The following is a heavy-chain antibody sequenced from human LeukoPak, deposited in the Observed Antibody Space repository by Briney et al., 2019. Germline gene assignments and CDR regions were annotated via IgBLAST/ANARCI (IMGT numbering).Heavy chain of an antibody. CDR3: ARDLIGWSLDP. CDR1: GFTFTNYE. V-gene: IGHV3-48*03. J-gene: IGHJ5*02. D-gene: IGHD2-2*03. CDR2: IDNDGSPT. Sequence: GGSLRLSCAASGFTFTNYEMNWVRQAPGKGLEWISYIDNDGSPTYYAASVKGRFTITRDDAKSSLYLQMDSLTVEDTAVYYCARDLIGWSLDPWGQGTLVTVSS.